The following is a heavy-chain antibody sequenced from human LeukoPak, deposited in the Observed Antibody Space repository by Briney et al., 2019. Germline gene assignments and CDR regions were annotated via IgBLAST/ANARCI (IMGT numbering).Heavy chain of an antibody. CDR2: IYTSGST. J-gene: IGHJ2*01. D-gene: IGHD1-26*01. Sequence: SETLSLTCTVSGGSISSGSYYWSWIRQPAGKGLEWIGRIYTSGSTNYNPSLKSRVTISVDTSKNQFSLKLSSVTAADTAVYYCAGGVGARLGYFDLWGRGTLVTVSS. CDR1: GGSISSGSYY. V-gene: IGHV4-61*02. CDR3: AGGVGARLGYFDL.